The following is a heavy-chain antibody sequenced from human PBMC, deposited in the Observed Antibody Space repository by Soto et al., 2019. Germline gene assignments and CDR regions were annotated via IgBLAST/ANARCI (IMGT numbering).Heavy chain of an antibody. J-gene: IGHJ1*01. CDR1: GFTFASAA. D-gene: IGHD6-19*01. V-gene: IGHV3-23*01. CDR2: ISANGGRA. Sequence: EAQLLESGGDLIQPGVSLTLSCAASGFTFASAAMSWVRQAPGKGLEWGSGISANGGRANYSDSVKGRFSLSRDNSKNSMFLQMDRRPAEDTAIYYCASWVIALGGTGYFRHWGQVTLVTFS. CDR3: ASWVIALGGTGYFRH.